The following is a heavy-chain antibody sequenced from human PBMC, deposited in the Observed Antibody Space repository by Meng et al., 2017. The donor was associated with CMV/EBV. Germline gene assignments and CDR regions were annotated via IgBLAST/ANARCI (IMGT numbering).Heavy chain of an antibody. Sequence: ASLKISCAASGFTFSNAWMSWVRQAPGKRLEWVGRIKSKTDGGTTDYAAPVKGRFTILSDDSKNTLNLQMNSLSTEGTAVYYCTTEASYYDISGYYQGEDYFDYWGQGTLVTVSS. J-gene: IGHJ4*02. V-gene: IGHV3-15*01. CDR3: TTEASYYDISGYYQGEDYFDY. D-gene: IGHD3-22*01. CDR1: GFTFSNAW. CDR2: IKSKTDGGTT.